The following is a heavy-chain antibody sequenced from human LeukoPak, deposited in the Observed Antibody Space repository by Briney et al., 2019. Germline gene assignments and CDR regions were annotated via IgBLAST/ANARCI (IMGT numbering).Heavy chain of an antibody. D-gene: IGHD2-21*02. V-gene: IGHV3-48*01. J-gene: IGHJ1*01. CDR3: ARDAYCGGDCWPHFQH. CDR1: GFTFSSYS. CDR2: ISSSSSTI. Sequence: GGSLRLSCAASGFTFSSYSMNWVRQAPGKGLEWVSYISSSSSTIYYADSVKGRFTISRDNAKNSLYLQMNSLRAEDTAVYYCARDAYCGGDCWPHFQHWGRGTLVTVSS.